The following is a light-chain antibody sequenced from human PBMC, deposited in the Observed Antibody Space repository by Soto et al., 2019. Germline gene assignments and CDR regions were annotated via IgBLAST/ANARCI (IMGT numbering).Light chain of an antibody. Sequence: EIVLTQSPGTLSLSPGERATLSCRASQSVSSSYLAWYQQKPGQAPRLLIYDASNGATGVPDRFSGSGSGTDFSLTISRLEPEDFAVYHCQQYSSSPRTFGQGTRLEIK. CDR2: DAS. CDR1: QSVSSSY. CDR3: QQYSSSPRT. V-gene: IGKV3-20*01. J-gene: IGKJ5*01.